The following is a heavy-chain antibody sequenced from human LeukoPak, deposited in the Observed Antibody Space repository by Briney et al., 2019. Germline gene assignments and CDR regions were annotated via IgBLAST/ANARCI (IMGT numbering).Heavy chain of an antibody. CDR1: GGSFTTHY. Sequence: PSETLSLTCTVSGGSFTTHYWSWIRQPPGKGLEWIGYISYVGSTNYNPSLKSRVTISIDTSKNEVSLMLTSVTAADTAVYYCASDSISMNAFDAWGQGTMVTVSS. V-gene: IGHV4-59*11. J-gene: IGHJ3*01. CDR2: ISYVGST. D-gene: IGHD3-22*01. CDR3: ASDSISMNAFDA.